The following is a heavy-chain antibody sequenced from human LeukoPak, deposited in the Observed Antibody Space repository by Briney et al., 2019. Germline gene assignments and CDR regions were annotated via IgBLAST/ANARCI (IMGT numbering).Heavy chain of an antibody. CDR2: TVSEIDGGTT. D-gene: IGHD1-7*01. CDR1: GFTFNYAW. J-gene: IGHJ6*02. Sequence: GGSLRLSCAASGFTFNYAWMSRVRQVPGKGLEWVGQTVSEIDGGTTDYATPVKGRFTISRDDSKSTLYLQMNSLKIEDTAVYYCTTDEDWNYARKDVWGQGATVIVSS. CDR3: TTDEDWNYARKDV. V-gene: IGHV3-15*04.